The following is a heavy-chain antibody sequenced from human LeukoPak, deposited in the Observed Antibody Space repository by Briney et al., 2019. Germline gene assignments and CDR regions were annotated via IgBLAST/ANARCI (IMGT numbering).Heavy chain of an antibody. CDR3: ARDGRCGGDCYAS. CDR1: GFTFSNYY. D-gene: IGHD2-21*02. J-gene: IGHJ4*02. V-gene: IGHV3-21*01. CDR2: ISSSSSYI. Sequence: GGSLRLSCAASGFTFSNYYMHWVRQAPGKGLEWVSIISSSSSYIYYADSVKGRFTISRDNAKNALYLQMNSLRVEDTAVYYCARDGRCGGDCYASWGQGTLVTVSS.